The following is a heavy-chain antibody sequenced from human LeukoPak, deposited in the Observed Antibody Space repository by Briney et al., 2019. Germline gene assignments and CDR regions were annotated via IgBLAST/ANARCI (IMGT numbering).Heavy chain of an antibody. D-gene: IGHD6-13*01. V-gene: IGHV4-34*01. CDR1: GGSFSGYY. Sequence: SETLSLTCAVYGGSFSGYYWSWIRQPPGKGLEWIGEINHSGSTNYNPSLKSRVTISVDTSKNQFPLKLSSVTAADTAVYYCARVLYVAAAGDYWGQGTLVTVSS. CDR2: INHSGST. J-gene: IGHJ4*02. CDR3: ARVLYVAAAGDY.